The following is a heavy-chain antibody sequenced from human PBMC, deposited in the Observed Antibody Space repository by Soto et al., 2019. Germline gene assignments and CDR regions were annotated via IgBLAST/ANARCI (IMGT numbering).Heavy chain of an antibody. CDR1: GFTFSSYW. Sequence: GGSLRLSCAASGFTFSSYWMTWVRQAPGKGLEWVANIKQDGSEEYYVDSVKGRFTISRDNAKNSLYLQMNSLRAEDTAVYYCARGDSGSYGTYGMDVWGQGTTVTVSS. V-gene: IGHV3-7*01. J-gene: IGHJ6*02. D-gene: IGHD1-26*01. CDR3: ARGDSGSYGTYGMDV. CDR2: IKQDGSEE.